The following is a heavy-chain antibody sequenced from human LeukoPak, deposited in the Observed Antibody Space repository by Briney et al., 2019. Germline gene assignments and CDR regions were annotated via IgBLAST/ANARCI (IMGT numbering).Heavy chain of an antibody. CDR2: MNPNSGNT. Sequence: ASVKVSCKASAYTFTSYDINWVRHATGQGLEWMGWMNPNSGNTGYAQKFQGRVTMTRNTSISTAYMELSSLRSEDTAVYYCARGEGGDIVVVPAAGWGMDVWGQGTTVTVSS. CDR3: ARGEGGDIVVVPAAGWGMDV. CDR1: AYTFTSYD. D-gene: IGHD2-2*01. V-gene: IGHV1-8*01. J-gene: IGHJ6*02.